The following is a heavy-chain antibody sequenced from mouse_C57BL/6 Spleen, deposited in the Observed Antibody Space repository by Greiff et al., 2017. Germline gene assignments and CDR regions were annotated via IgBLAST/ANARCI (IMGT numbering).Heavy chain of an antibody. D-gene: IGHD2-5*01. CDR3: TRSVAYYSNYPAY. Sequence: QVQLQQSGAELVRPGASVTLSCKASGYTFTDYEMPWVKQTPVHGLEWIGAIDPETGGTAYNQKFKGKVILTADKSSSTAYLELRSLTSEDSAVYYCTRSVAYYSNYPAYWGQGTLVTVSA. V-gene: IGHV1-15*01. CDR2: IDPETGGT. J-gene: IGHJ3*01. CDR1: GYTFTDYE.